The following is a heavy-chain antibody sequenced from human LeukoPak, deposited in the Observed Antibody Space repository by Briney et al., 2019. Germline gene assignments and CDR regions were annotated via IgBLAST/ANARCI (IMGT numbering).Heavy chain of an antibody. D-gene: IGHD1-26*01. V-gene: IGHV4-4*07. J-gene: IGHJ3*02. CDR2: ISTSGST. CDR1: GDSISSYY. Sequence: SETLSLTCTVSGDSISSYYWTRIRQPAGKGLDWIGRISTSGSTNYNPSLKSRVTMSLDTSKNQFSLKLSSATAADTAVYHCARGGSGSYSAFDIWGQGTMVTVSS. CDR3: ARGGSGSYSAFDI.